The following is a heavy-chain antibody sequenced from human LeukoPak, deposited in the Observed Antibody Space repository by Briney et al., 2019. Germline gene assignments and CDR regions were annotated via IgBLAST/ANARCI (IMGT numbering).Heavy chain of an antibody. CDR3: ARGAFGRYAFDF. Sequence: PGGSLRLSCAASGFTFSNYYMSWIRQAPGKGLEWVSYINTIGTTIYYADSLKGRFTISRDNAKNSLSLQMDSLRAEDTAVYYCARGAFGRYAFDFWGQGTMVTVSS. CDR1: GFTFSNYY. CDR2: INTIGTTI. V-gene: IGHV3-11*01. J-gene: IGHJ3*01. D-gene: IGHD3-16*01.